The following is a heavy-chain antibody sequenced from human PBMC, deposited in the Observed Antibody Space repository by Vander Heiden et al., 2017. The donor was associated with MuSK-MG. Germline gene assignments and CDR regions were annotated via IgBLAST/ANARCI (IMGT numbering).Heavy chain of an antibody. Sequence: SSYGMHWVRQAPGKGLEWVAVIWYDGSNKYYADSVKGRFTISRDNSKNTLYLQMNSLRAEDTAVYYCAKDLGIAAAGQDYYYYGMDVWGQGTTVTVSS. CDR1: SSYG. D-gene: IGHD6-13*01. V-gene: IGHV3-33*06. CDR2: IWYDGSNK. J-gene: IGHJ6*02. CDR3: AKDLGIAAAGQDYYYYGMDV.